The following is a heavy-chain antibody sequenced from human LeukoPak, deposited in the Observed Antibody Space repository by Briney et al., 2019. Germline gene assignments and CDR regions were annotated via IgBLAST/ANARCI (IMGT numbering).Heavy chain of an antibody. J-gene: IGHJ4*02. V-gene: IGHV4-61*02. CDR2: IYTSGST. D-gene: IGHD1-26*01. CDR1: GDSISSGIHY. CDR3: ARDGLVGSSVYYYFDY. Sequence: PSQTLSLTCTVSGDSISSGIHYWNWIRQPAGKGLEWIGRIYTSGSTNYNPSLKSRVTMSVDTSKNQFSLKLSSVTAADTAVYYCARDGLVGSSVYYYFDYWGQGTLVTVSS.